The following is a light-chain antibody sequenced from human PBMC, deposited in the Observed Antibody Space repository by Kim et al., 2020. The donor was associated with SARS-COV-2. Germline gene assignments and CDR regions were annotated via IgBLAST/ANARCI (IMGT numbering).Light chain of an antibody. CDR3: QHYDRYSWT. Sequence: DIQMTQSPSTLSASVGDRVTITCRASQSISSRLAWYQQKPGKVPKLLIYRTSSLESGVPSRFTGSGSGTEFTLTISSLQPDDFATYYCQHYDRYSWTFGQGTKVDIK. J-gene: IGKJ1*01. V-gene: IGKV1-5*03. CDR2: RTS. CDR1: QSISSR.